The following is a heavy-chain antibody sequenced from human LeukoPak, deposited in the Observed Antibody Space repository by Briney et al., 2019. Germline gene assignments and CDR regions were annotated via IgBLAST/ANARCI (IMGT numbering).Heavy chain of an antibody. CDR3: ARETLSGSHTPKGVEHYFDY. V-gene: IGHV3-30*04. CDR1: GFTFSSYA. Sequence: GGSLRLSCAASGFTFSSYAMHWVRQAPGKGLEWVAVISYDGSNKYYADSVKGRFTISRDNSKNTLYLQMNSLRAEDTAVYYCARETLSGSHTPKGVEHYFDYWGQGTLVTVSS. J-gene: IGHJ4*02. D-gene: IGHD3-10*01. CDR2: ISYDGSNK.